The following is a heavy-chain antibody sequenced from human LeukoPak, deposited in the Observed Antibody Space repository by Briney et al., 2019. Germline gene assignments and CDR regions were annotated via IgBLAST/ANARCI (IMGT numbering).Heavy chain of an antibody. D-gene: IGHD6-19*01. Sequence: PSETLSLTCAVYGGSFSGYYWSWIRQPPGKGQEWIGEINHSGSTNYNPSLKSRVTISVDTSKNQFSLKLSSVTAADTAVYYCARGRVSPIAVAGTYYFDYWGQGTLVTVSS. CDR2: INHSGST. V-gene: IGHV4-34*01. J-gene: IGHJ4*02. CDR3: ARGRVSPIAVAGTYYFDY. CDR1: GGSFSGYY.